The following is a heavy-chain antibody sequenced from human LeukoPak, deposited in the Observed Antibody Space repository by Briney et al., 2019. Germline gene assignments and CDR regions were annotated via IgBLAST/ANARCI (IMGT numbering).Heavy chain of an antibody. CDR3: ARDHAAGTSGDY. CDR1: GYTLTSYG. J-gene: IGHJ4*02. V-gene: IGHV1-18*04. D-gene: IGHD6-13*01. Sequence: ASVKVSCKASGYTLTSYGISWVGQAPGQGLEGMGWISAYNGKTNYAQKLQGRVTMTTDTSTSTAYMELRSLRSDDTAVYYCARDHAAGTSGDYWGQGTLVTVSS. CDR2: ISAYNGKT.